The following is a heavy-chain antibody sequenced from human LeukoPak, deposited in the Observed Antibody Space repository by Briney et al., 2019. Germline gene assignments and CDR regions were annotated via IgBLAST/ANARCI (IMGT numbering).Heavy chain of an antibody. CDR3: AKVVVGATNIFDY. CDR1: GFTFSSYA. D-gene: IGHD1-26*01. V-gene: IGHV3-30-3*01. J-gene: IGHJ4*02. Sequence: GGSLRLSCAASGFTFSSYAMHWVRQAPGKGLEWVAVISYDGSNKYYADSVKGRFTISRDNSKNTLYLQMNSLRAEDTAVYYCAKVVVGATNIFDYWGQGTLVTVSS. CDR2: ISYDGSNK.